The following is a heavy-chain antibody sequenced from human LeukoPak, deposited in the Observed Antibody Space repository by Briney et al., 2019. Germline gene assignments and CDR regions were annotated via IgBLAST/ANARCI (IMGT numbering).Heavy chain of an antibody. J-gene: IGHJ4*02. V-gene: IGHV3-48*01. Sequence: GGSLRLSCAASGFTFSSEAMSWVRQAPGKRLEWVSQINSNSKTIYYTDSVKGRFTISRDNAKNSLFLQMNSLRAEDTAVYYCARDYPRSFSSDYWGQGTLVTVSS. CDR3: ARDYPRSFSSDY. D-gene: IGHD3-3*02. CDR1: GFTFSSEA. CDR2: INSNSKTI.